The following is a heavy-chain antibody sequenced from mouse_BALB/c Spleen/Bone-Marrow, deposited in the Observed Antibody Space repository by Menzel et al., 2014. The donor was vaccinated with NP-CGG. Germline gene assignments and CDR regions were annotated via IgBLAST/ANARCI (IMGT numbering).Heavy chain of an antibody. CDR3: ARGLYYVAYGPGFAY. CDR1: GFTFSSYG. Sequence: EVQLVESGGGLVQPGGSLKLSCAASGFTFSSYGMSWVRQTPDKRLDLVATINSNGGTTYYPDSVKGRFTISRDNAKNTLYLQMSSLKSEDTAMYFCARGLYYVAYGPGFAYWGQGTLVTVSA. J-gene: IGHJ3*01. V-gene: IGHV5-6-3*01. D-gene: IGHD2-13*01. CDR2: INSNGGTT.